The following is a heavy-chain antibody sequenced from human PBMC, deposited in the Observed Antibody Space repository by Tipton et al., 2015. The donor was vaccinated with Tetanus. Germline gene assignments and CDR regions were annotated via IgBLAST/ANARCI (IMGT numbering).Heavy chain of an antibody. J-gene: IGHJ3*02. CDR2: VSSSGRT. D-gene: IGHD4-11*01. Sequence: TLSLTCTVSGGSVRSGDYSWNWIRQPPGKGLEWLAYVSSSGRTNSNYDLKSRITTSHDTSKNQFFLRLTSVTAADTAVYYCARNVYTVTNDAFDIWGHGTLVNVSS. CDR3: ARNVYTVTNDAFDI. V-gene: IGHV4-61*08. CDR1: GGSVRSGDYS.